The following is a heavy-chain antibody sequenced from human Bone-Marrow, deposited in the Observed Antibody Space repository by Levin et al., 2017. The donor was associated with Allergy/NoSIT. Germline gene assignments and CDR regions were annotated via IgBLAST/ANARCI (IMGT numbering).Heavy chain of an antibody. J-gene: IGHJ4*02. D-gene: IGHD6-19*01. CDR2: INTNTGDP. CDR3: ARGEAVAAFDS. V-gene: IGHV7-4-1*02. CDR1: GYTFTRHP. Sequence: AASVKVSCKASGYTFTRHPMNWVRQAPGQGLEWMGRINTNTGDPKHAQGFTGRFVFSLDTSVSTAYLQISGLQGEDTAIYYCARGEAVAAFDSWGQGTLVTVSS.